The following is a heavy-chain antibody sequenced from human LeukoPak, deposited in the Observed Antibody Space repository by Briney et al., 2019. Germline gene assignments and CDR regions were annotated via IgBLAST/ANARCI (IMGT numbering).Heavy chain of an antibody. CDR1: GYTFTSYY. CDR3: ARDPISMTTVTEDAFDI. J-gene: IGHJ3*02. Sequence: GASVKVSCKASGYTFTSYYMHWVRQAPGQGLEWMGIINPSGGSTSYAQKFQGRVTMTRDTSTSTVYMELSSLRSEDTAVYYCARDPISMTTVTEDAFDIWGQGTMVTVSS. V-gene: IGHV1-46*01. D-gene: IGHD4-17*01. CDR2: INPSGGST.